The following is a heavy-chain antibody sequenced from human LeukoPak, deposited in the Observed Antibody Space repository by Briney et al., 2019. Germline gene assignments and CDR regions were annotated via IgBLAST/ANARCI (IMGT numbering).Heavy chain of an antibody. V-gene: IGHV1-2*06. Sequence: GESLKISCKGSGYSFTSYWIGWVRQAPGQGLEWMGRINPNSGGTNYAQKFQGRVTMTRDTSISTAYMELSRLRSDDTAVYYCARDLHTFGFDYWGQGTLVTVSS. CDR3: ARDLHTFGFDY. CDR2: INPNSGGT. CDR1: GYSFTSYW. D-gene: IGHD3-16*01. J-gene: IGHJ4*02.